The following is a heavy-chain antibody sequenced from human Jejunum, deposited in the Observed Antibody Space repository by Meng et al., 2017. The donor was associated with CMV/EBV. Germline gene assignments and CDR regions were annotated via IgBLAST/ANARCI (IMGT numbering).Heavy chain of an antibody. CDR2: IYYSGST. CDR3: ARVSSGWDYFDY. CDR1: GGSVSIGGYY. V-gene: IGHV4-31*03. Sequence: QVQLQGWGPGLVKPSQTLSPTCTVAGGSVSIGGYYWTWIRQHPGKGLEWFGHIYYSGSTFYNPSLKRRVIISIGTSKNQFSLNLRSVTAADTAVYYCARVSSGWDYFDYWGQGTLVTVSS. D-gene: IGHD6-19*01. J-gene: IGHJ4*02.